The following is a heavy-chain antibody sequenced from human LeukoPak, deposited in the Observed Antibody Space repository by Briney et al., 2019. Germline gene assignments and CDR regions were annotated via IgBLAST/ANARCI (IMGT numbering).Heavy chain of an antibody. J-gene: IGHJ6*02. CDR3: AREGWFGNGMDV. Sequence: SETLSLTCTVSGGSVSSGNFYWSWIRQPPGKGLEWIGYIYYSGSTSYNPSLKSRVTISADTSKNQFSLKLSSVTAADTAMYYCAREGWFGNGMDVWGQGTTDTVSS. D-gene: IGHD3-10*01. CDR2: IYYSGST. V-gene: IGHV4-61*01. CDR1: GGSVSSGNFY.